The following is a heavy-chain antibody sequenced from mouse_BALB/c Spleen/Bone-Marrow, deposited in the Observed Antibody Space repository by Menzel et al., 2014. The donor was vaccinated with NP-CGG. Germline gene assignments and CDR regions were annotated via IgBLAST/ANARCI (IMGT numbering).Heavy chain of an antibody. D-gene: IGHD1-1*01. V-gene: IGHV1-87*01. Sequence: QVQLQQSGAELPRPGASVQLSCKASGYTFTSYWMQWVKQRPGQGLEWIGAIYPGDGDTRYTQKFKGKATLTADKSSSTAYMQLSLASEDSAVYYCARSSPYAMDYWGQGTSVTVSS. CDR3: ARSSPYAMDY. CDR1: GYTFTSYW. CDR2: IYPGDGDT. J-gene: IGHJ4*01.